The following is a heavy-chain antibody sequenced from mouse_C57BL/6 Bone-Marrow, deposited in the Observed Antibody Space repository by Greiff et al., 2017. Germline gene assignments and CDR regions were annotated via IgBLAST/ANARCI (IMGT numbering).Heavy chain of an antibody. Sequence: VQLQQSGAELAKPGASVKLSCKASGYTFTSYWMHWVKQRPGQGLEWIGYINPSSGYTKYNQKFHDKATLTADKSASTAYMQLSRLTYEDSDVYYCAPLYYYGSSYGFAYWGQGTLVTVSA. J-gene: IGHJ3*01. CDR2: INPSSGYT. CDR3: APLYYYGSSYGFAY. D-gene: IGHD1-1*01. CDR1: GYTFTSYW. V-gene: IGHV1-7*01.